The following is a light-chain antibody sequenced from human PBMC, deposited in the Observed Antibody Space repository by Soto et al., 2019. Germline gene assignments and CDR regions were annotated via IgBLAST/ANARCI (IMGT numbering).Light chain of an antibody. CDR2: DAS. CDR3: QQYNSYAPRT. CDR1: QSISSW. J-gene: IGKJ1*01. V-gene: IGKV1-5*01. Sequence: DIQMTQSPSTLSASVGDRVTITCRASQSISSWLAWYQQKAGKAPKLLIYDASILESGVPSRFSGSGSGTEFTLPISSLQPDDFATYYCQQYNSYAPRTFGQGTKVEIK.